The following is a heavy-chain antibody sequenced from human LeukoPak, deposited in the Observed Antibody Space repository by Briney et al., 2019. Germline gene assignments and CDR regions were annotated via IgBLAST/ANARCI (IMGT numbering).Heavy chain of an antibody. Sequence: PGGSLRLSCAASGFTFDDYVMHWVRQAPGKGLEWVSGISWNSGSIGYADSVKGRFTISRDNAKNSLYLQMNSLRAEDTALYYCAKGLYYDILTGYLDVWGKGTTVTISS. CDR3: AKGLYYDILTGYLDV. CDR2: ISWNSGSI. J-gene: IGHJ6*04. V-gene: IGHV3-9*01. CDR1: GFTFDDYV. D-gene: IGHD3-9*01.